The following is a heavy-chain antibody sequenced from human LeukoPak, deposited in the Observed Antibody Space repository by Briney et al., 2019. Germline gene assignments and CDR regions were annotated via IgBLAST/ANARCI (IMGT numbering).Heavy chain of an antibody. CDR3: ARDRQWLSEIDY. Sequence: ASVKVSCKASGYTFTGYYMHWVRQAPGQGLEWMGWINPNSGGTNYAQKFQGWVTMTRDTSISTAYMELSSLRSEDTAVYYCARDRQWLSEIDYWGQGTQVTVSS. CDR2: INPNSGGT. CDR1: GYTFTGYY. J-gene: IGHJ4*02. D-gene: IGHD6-19*01. V-gene: IGHV1-2*04.